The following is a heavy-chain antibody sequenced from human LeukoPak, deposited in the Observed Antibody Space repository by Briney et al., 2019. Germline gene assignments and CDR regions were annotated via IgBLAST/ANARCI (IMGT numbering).Heavy chain of an antibody. V-gene: IGHV1-69*01. CDR2: IIPIFGTA. J-gene: IGHJ6*02. CDR3: ARRIVVVPAAIKYYYYGMDV. D-gene: IGHD2-2*02. Sequence: ASVKVSCKASGGXFSSYAISWVRQAPGQGLEWMGGIIPIFGTANYAQKFQGRVTITADESTSTAYMELSSLRSEDTAVYYCARRIVVVPAAIKYYYYGMDVWGQGTTVTVSS. CDR1: GGXFSSYA.